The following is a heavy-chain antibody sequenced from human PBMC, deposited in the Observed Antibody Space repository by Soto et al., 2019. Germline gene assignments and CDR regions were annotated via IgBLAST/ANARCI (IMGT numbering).Heavy chain of an antibody. CDR3: AKGVTSMVRGQFDY. D-gene: IGHD3-10*01. V-gene: IGHV3-30*18. J-gene: IGHJ4*02. CDR2: ISYDGSNK. CDR1: GFTFSSYG. Sequence: QVQLVESGGGVVQPGRSLRLSCAASGFTFSSYGMHWVRQAPGKGLEWVAVISYDGSNKYYADSVKGRFTISRDNSKNTLYLQMNSLRAEDTAVYYCAKGVTSMVRGQFDYWGQGTLVTVSS.